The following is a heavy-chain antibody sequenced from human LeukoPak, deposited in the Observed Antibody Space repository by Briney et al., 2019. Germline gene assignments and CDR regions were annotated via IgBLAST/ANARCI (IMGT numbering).Heavy chain of an antibody. J-gene: IGHJ4*02. V-gene: IGHV4-34*01. Sequence: SETLSLTCAVYGGPFSGYYWSWIRQPPGKGLEWIGDINHSGSTNYNPSLKSRVTISVDTSKNQFSLKLSSVTAADTAVYYCARRTPNVLRFLEWPFDYWGQGTLVTVSS. CDR3: ARRTPNVLRFLEWPFDY. CDR2: INHSGST. CDR1: GGPFSGYY. D-gene: IGHD3-3*01.